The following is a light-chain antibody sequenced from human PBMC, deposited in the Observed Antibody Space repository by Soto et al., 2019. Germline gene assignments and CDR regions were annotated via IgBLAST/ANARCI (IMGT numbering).Light chain of an antibody. CDR2: KAS. V-gene: IGKV1-5*03. CDR3: QHYSSYAEA. Sequence: DTHIGRAPCSPTAAIKERVASSGRASQSISRWLAWYQQKQGKAPNLLIHKASHLESGVPSRFSGSGTGTELAFLISSLQPDEVDPHIDQHYSSYAEAFGQGTKVDIK. J-gene: IGKJ1*01. CDR1: QSISRW.